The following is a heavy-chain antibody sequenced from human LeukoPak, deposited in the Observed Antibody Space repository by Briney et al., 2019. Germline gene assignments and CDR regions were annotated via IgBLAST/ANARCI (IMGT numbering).Heavy chain of an antibody. CDR2: IYYSGST. CDR1: GGSISSYH. D-gene: IGHD3-3*01. J-gene: IGHJ4*02. CDR3: ARAPTTIFGVASPLGYFDY. Sequence: SETLSLTCTVSGGSISSYHWSWIRQPPGKGLEWIGYIYYSGSTNYNPSLKSRVTTSVDTSKNQFSLKLSSVTAADTAVYYCARAPTTIFGVASPLGYFDYWGQGTLVTVSS. V-gene: IGHV4-59*01.